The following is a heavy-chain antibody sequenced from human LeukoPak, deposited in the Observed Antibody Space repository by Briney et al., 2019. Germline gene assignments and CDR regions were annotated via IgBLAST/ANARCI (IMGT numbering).Heavy chain of an antibody. J-gene: IGHJ4*02. CDR3: AKDLEEYCSGGSCYAHDY. CDR2: ISGSGGST. D-gene: IGHD2-15*01. V-gene: IGHV3-23*01. CDR1: GCTFSRYA. Sequence: GGSLRLSCAASGCTFSRYAMSWVRQAPGKGLEWVSAISGSGGSTYYADSVKGRFTISRDNSKNTLYLQMNSLRAEDTAVYYCAKDLEEYCSGGSCYAHDYWGQGTLFTVSS.